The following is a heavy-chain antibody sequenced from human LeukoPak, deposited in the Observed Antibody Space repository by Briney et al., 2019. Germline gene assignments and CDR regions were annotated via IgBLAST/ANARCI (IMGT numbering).Heavy chain of an antibody. V-gene: IGHV3-15*07. Sequence: GGSLRLSCAASGFPLSNAWMNWVRKAPGKGREWVGRIKSKTDGGTTDYAAPVKGRFTISRDDSKNTLYLQMNSLKTEDTAVYYCTNRVAGGGDYWGQGTLVTVSS. D-gene: IGHD6-19*01. CDR2: IKSKTDGGTT. J-gene: IGHJ4*02. CDR1: GFPLSNAW. CDR3: TNRVAGGGDY.